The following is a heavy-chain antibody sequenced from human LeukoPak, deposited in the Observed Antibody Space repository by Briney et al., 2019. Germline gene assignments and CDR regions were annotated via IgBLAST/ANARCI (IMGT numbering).Heavy chain of an antibody. D-gene: IGHD5-18*01. J-gene: IGHJ4*02. Sequence: SETLSLTCTVSGGSISSYYWSWIRQPPGKGLEWIGYIYYSGSTNYNPSLKSRVTISVDTSKNQFSLKLSSVTAADTAVYYCAREVPGYSYGLDYWGQGTLVTVSS. CDR2: IYYSGST. V-gene: IGHV4-59*01. CDR3: AREVPGYSYGLDY. CDR1: GGSISSYY.